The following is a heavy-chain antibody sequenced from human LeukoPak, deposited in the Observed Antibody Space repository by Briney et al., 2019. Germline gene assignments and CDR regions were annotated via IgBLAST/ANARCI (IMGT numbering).Heavy chain of an antibody. CDR2: IIPIFGTA. D-gene: IGHD3-22*01. V-gene: IGHV1-69*05. CDR1: GATFSSYA. Sequence: GASVKVSCKASGATFSSYAISWVRQAPGQGLEWMGRIIPIFGTANYAQKFQGRATITTDESTSTAYMELSSLRSEDTAVYYCARDMYYDSSGYYSRLFDYWGQGTLVTVSS. J-gene: IGHJ4*02. CDR3: ARDMYYDSSGYYSRLFDY.